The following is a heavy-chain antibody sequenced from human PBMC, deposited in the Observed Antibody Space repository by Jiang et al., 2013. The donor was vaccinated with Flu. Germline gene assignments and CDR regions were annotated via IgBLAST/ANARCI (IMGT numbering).Heavy chain of an antibody. CDR3: AKDRRRYYDSRAFDI. J-gene: IGHJ3*02. D-gene: IGHD3-22*01. Sequence: VQLVESGGGVVQPGGSLRLSCAASGFTFSSYGMHWVRQAPGKGLEWVAFIRYDGSNKYYADSVKGRFTISRDNSKNTLYLQMNSLRAEDTAVYYCAKDRRRYYDSRAFDIWGQGTMVTVSS. V-gene: IGHV3-30*02. CDR1: GFTFSSYG. CDR2: IRYDGSNK.